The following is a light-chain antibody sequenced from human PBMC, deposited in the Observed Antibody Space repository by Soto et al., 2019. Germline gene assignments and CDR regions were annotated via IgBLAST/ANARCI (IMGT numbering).Light chain of an antibody. Sequence: QSALTQPASVSGSPGQSITISCTGTSSDVGGYNYVSWYQQHPGKAPKLMIYDVSNRPSGVSNRFSGSNSGNTASLTIFGLQAEHVGEYYCTSDASSSTVLFGGGTKLTVL. J-gene: IGLJ3*02. CDR2: DVS. V-gene: IGLV2-14*01. CDR3: TSDASSSTVL. CDR1: SSDVGGYNY.